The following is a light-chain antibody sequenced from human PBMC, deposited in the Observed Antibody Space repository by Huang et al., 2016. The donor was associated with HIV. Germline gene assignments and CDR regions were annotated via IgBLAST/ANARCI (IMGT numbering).Light chain of an antibody. CDR1: QSVSSN. J-gene: IGKJ5*01. V-gene: IGKV3-15*01. CDR2: GAS. Sequence: EIVMTQSPATLSVSPGERATLSCRASQSVSSNLSWYQQKPGQAPRLLIYGASTRFTGVPARFSGSGSGTEFTLTISSLQSEDFAVYYCQQYDNGPIAFGQGTRLE. CDR3: QQYDNGPIA.